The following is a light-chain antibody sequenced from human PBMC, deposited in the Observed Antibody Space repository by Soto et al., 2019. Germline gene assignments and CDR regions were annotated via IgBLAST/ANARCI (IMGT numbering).Light chain of an antibody. CDR3: CSYAASYTLL. CDR1: SSNVGGYNY. J-gene: IGLJ2*01. V-gene: IGLV2-11*01. CDR2: DAT. Sequence: QSALTQPRSVSASPGQSVTISCPGTSSNVGGYNYVSWYQQNPGKAPKLMIYDATKRPSGVPDRFSGSKSGNAASLTISGLQAEDEADYYCCSYAASYTLLFGGGTKLTVL.